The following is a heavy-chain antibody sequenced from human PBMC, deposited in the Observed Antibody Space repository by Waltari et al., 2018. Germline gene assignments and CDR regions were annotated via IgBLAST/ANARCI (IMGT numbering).Heavy chain of an antibody. CDR2: INPSGGST. V-gene: IGHV1-46*01. D-gene: IGHD3-22*01. CDR3: ASLDSSGYYAFDY. J-gene: IGHJ4*02. CDR1: GYTFTSYY. Sequence: QVQLVQSGAEVKKPGASVKVSCKASGYTFTSYYMHWVRQAPGQGLEWMGIINPSGGSTSYTQKFQGRVTMTRDTSTSTVYMELSSLRSEDTAVYYCASLDSSGYYAFDYWGQGTLVTVSS.